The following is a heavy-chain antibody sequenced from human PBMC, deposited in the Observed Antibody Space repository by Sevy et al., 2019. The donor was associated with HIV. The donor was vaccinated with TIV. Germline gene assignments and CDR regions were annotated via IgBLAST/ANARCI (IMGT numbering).Heavy chain of an antibody. D-gene: IGHD6-19*01. V-gene: IGHV3-9*01. CDR1: GFTFDDFA. J-gene: IGHJ4*02. CDR2: LNWDSGSV. Sequence: GGSLRLSCAASGFTFDDFAMHWVRQVPGKGLEWISGLNWDSGSVAYADSVTGRFTILRENAKNALLLQMNSLRAEDTALYYCAKDIGATGIAVVANWGQGIQVTVSS. CDR3: AKDIGATGIAVVAN.